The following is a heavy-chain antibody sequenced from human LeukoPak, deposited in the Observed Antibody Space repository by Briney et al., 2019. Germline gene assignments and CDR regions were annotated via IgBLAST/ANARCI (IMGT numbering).Heavy chain of an antibody. V-gene: IGHV4-31*03. CDR3: ARTTVTSLGAFDF. D-gene: IGHD4-17*01. J-gene: IGHJ3*01. Sequence: TSETLSLTCTVSGGSISSGTYYWGWIRQLPGKGLECIGYIFYTGTTYYNPSLKSRVTVSIDTSTNQFSLKLSSVTAADTAVYYCARTTVTSLGAFDFWSRGTMITVSS. CDR1: GGSISSGTYY. CDR2: IFYTGTT.